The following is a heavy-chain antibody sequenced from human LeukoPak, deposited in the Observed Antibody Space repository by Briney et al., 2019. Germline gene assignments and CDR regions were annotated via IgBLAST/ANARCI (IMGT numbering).Heavy chain of an antibody. Sequence: ASVKVSCKASGYTFTGYYMHWVRQAPGQGLEWMGWINPNSGGTNYAQKFQGWVTMTRDTSISTAYMELSRLRSDDTVVYYCARDGPIAARHRDYYYYGMDVWGQGTTVTVSS. CDR1: GYTFTGYY. D-gene: IGHD6-6*01. CDR2: INPNSGGT. J-gene: IGHJ6*02. V-gene: IGHV1-2*04. CDR3: ARDGPIAARHRDYYYYGMDV.